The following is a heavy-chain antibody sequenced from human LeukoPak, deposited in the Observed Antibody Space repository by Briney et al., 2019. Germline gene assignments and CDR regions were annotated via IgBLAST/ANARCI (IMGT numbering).Heavy chain of an antibody. J-gene: IGHJ4*02. CDR2: IYHSGST. CDR1: GGSISSSNW. V-gene: IGHV4-4*02. CDR3: ARLEYCSGGSCGGSDY. Sequence: SGTLSLTCAVSGGSISSSNWWSWVRQPPGKGLEWIGEIYHSGSTNYNPSLKSRVTISVDKSKNQFSLKLSSVTAADTAVYYCARLEYCSGGSCGGSDYWGQGTLVTVSS. D-gene: IGHD2-15*01.